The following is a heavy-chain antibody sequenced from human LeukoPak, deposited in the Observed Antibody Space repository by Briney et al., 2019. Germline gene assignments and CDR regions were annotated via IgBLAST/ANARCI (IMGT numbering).Heavy chain of an antibody. CDR3: AELWFGVNF. V-gene: IGHV3-30-3*01. J-gene: IGHJ4*02. CDR1: GFAFSTYA. D-gene: IGHD3-10*01. Sequence: GGSLRLSCAASGFAFSTYAMHWLRQAPVRGLEWVGFISFDGSNKNYADSVKGRFTISRDNSKNTLYLQMNSLRAEDTAVYYCAELWFGVNFWAQGTLVTVSS. CDR2: ISFDGSNK.